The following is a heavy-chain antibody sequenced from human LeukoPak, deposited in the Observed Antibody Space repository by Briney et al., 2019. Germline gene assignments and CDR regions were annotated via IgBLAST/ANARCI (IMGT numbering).Heavy chain of an antibody. J-gene: IGHJ4*02. D-gene: IGHD3-10*01. CDR3: ARRYDSGSYHLPH. CDR1: GYTYTSYD. CDR2: MNPNSGNT. V-gene: IGHV1-8*01. Sequence: ASVKVSCKASGYTYTSYDINWVRQAAGQGLEWMGWMNPNSGNTGYAQKFQGRITMARNTSISTAYMELSSLTSEDTAVYFCARRYDSGSYHLPHWGQGTLVTVSS.